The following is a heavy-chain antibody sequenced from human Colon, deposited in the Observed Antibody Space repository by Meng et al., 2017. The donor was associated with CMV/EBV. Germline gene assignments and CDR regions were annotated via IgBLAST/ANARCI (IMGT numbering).Heavy chain of an antibody. V-gene: IGHV3-30*03. CDR3: AREKIGTYYFEY. D-gene: IGHD1/OR15-1a*01. CDR2: IAYNGDNS. CDR1: GFRLNDYA. J-gene: IGHJ4*02. Sequence: GASGFRLNDYAMHLIRQGPGKVLEWVAVIAYNGDNSYYADSVKSRVTVSSDNSENTMYLQMNSLRPEDTALYYCAREKIGTYYFEYWGQGTLVTVSS.